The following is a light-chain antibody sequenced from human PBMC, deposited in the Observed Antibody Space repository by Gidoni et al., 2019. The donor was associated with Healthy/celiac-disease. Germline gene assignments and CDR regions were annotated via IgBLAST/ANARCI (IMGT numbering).Light chain of an antibody. CDR3: QQYSSSET. Sequence: EIVLTQSPGTLSLSPAERAILSCRASQSVSSSYLAWYQHKPGQAPRPLIYGASSRATGIPDRLSGSGSGTDFTLTISRLEPEDFAVYYCQQYSSSETFGRGTKVEIK. CDR1: QSVSSSY. J-gene: IGKJ4*02. V-gene: IGKV3-20*01. CDR2: GAS.